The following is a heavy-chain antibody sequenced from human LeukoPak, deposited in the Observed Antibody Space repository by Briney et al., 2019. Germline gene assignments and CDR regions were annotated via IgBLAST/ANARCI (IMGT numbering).Heavy chain of an antibody. CDR2: ISSSSSTI. V-gene: IGHV3-48*01. CDR1: GFTFSSYG. J-gene: IGHJ4*02. D-gene: IGHD6-19*01. CDR3: ARDLGRYGSGCDY. Sequence: GGSLRLSCAASGFTFSSYGMNWVRQAPGKGLEWVSYISSSSSTIYYADSVKGRFTVSRDNAKNSLYLQMNSLRAEDTAVYYCARDLGRYGSGCDYWGQGTLVTVSS.